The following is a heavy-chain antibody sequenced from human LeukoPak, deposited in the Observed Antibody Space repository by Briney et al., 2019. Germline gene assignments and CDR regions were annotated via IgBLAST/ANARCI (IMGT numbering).Heavy chain of an antibody. CDR2: ISGSGGST. CDR3: AKGRTVSGPDYYYMDV. Sequence: GGSVRLSCAASGFTFSSCAMSWVRQAPGKGLEWVSAISGSGGSTYYADSVKGRFTISRDNSKNTLYLQMNSLRAEDTAVYYCAKGRTVSGPDYYYMDVWGKGTTVTVSS. CDR1: GFTFSSCA. V-gene: IGHV3-23*01. D-gene: IGHD3-16*01. J-gene: IGHJ6*03.